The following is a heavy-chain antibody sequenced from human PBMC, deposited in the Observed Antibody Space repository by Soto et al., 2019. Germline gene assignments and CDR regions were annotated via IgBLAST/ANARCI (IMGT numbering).Heavy chain of an antibody. CDR2: IYHSGST. Sequence: SETLSLTCTVSGGSISRYYWSWIRQPPGKGLEWIGYIYHSGSTYYNPSLKSRVTISVDRSKNQFSLKLSSVTAADTAVYYCARSQTTVTSYYYWGQGTLVTVSS. CDR3: ARSQTTVTSYYY. V-gene: IGHV4-59*12. D-gene: IGHD4-17*01. CDR1: GGSISRYY. J-gene: IGHJ4*02.